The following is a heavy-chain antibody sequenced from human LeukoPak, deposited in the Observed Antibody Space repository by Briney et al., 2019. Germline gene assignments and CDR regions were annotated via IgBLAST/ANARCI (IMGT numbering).Heavy chain of an antibody. J-gene: IGHJ4*02. D-gene: IGHD5-18*01. CDR1: GGSVSSGSYY. CDR2: IYYSGST. Sequence: ASETLSLTCTVSGGSVSSGSYYWSWIRQPPGKGLEWIGYIYYSGSTNYNPSLKSRVTISVDTSKNQFSLKLSSVTAADTAVYYCARDRAAMVDYWGQGTLVTVSS. CDR3: ARDRAAMVDY. V-gene: IGHV4-61*01.